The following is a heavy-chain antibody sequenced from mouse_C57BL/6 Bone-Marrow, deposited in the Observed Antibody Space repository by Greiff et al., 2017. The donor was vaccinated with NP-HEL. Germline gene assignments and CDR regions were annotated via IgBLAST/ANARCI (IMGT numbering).Heavy chain of an antibody. Sequence: QVQLQQSGAELVRPGASVKLSCKASGYTFTDYYINWVKQRPGQGLEWIARIYPGSGNTYYNEKFKGKATLTAEKSSSTAYMQLSSLTSEDSAVYFCARGRLRHYAMDYWGQGTSVTVSS. J-gene: IGHJ4*01. CDR3: ARGRLRHYAMDY. CDR1: GYTFTDYY. CDR2: IYPGSGNT. V-gene: IGHV1-76*01. D-gene: IGHD2-4*01.